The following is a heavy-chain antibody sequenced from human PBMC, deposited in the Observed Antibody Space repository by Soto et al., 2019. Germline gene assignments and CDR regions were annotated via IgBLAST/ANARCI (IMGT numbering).Heavy chain of an antibody. CDR1: GGSITIEHYY. J-gene: IGHJ3*01. CDR3: ARSLRESSTGGDAFHV. Sequence: QLQLHESGPGLVKPSETLSLTCTVFGGSITIEHYYWAWIRQPPGKGLEWIATIYHGGSTFSNPSLPRRVTISMDKSAQQFSMKLHSVTAAAPAVYFCARSLRESSTGGDAFHVWGQGTMATVSS. D-gene: IGHD6-13*01. V-gene: IGHV4-39*01. CDR2: IYHGGST.